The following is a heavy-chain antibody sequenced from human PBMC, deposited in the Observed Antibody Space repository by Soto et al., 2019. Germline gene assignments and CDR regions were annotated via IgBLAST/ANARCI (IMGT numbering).Heavy chain of an antibody. D-gene: IGHD2-21*01. CDR1: GYTFTIYG. V-gene: IGHV1-18*04. J-gene: IGHJ4*02. CDR3: ARKASCGGDCYDY. CDR2: ISAYNGNT. Sequence: ASVKVSCKASGYTFTIYGISCVRQSPGQGLEWMGWISAYNGNTNYAQKLQGRVTMTTDTSTSTAYMELRSLRSDDTAVHYCARKASCGGDCYDYWGQGTLVTVSS.